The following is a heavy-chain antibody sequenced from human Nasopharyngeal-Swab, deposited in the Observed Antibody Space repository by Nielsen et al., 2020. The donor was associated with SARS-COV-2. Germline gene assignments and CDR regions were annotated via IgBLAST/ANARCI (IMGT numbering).Heavy chain of an antibody. Sequence: SCAASGFTFSSYGMHWVRQAPGKGLEWVAVIWYDGSNKYYADSVKGRFTISRDNSKNTLYLQMNSLRAEDTAVYYCATSLQKDYFDYWGQGTLVTVSS. CDR2: IWYDGSNK. CDR3: ATSLQKDYFDY. V-gene: IGHV3-33*01. D-gene: IGHD3-10*01. J-gene: IGHJ4*02. CDR1: GFTFSSYG.